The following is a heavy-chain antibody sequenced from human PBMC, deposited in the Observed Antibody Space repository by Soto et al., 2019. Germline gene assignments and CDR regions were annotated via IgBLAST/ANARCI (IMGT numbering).Heavy chain of an antibody. CDR2: IYDTDTT. CDR3: HGYGY. J-gene: IGHJ4*02. D-gene: IGHD5-18*01. CDR1: GFSVRANY. Sequence: VQVVESGGGLIQPGGSLRLSCAVSGFSVRANYMSWVRQAPGKGLEWVSVIYDTDTTYYADSVKGRFIISRDISKNILYLQMNILRADDTAIYYCHGYGYWGQGTLVTVSS. V-gene: IGHV3-53*01.